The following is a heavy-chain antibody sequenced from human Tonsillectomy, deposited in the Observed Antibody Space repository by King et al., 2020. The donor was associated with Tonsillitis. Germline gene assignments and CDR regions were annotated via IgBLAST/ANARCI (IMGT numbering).Heavy chain of an antibody. J-gene: IGHJ4*02. Sequence: QLQESGPGLVKPSETLSLTCTVSGGSISRSSYYWGWIRQPPGKGLEWIGTIYHSGSTYYNPSLKSRVTISVDTSKNHFSLKLSSVTAADTAVYYCASMRDSSWYLSAHVDYWGQGTLVTVSS. CDR3: ASMRDSSWYLSAHVDY. CDR2: IYHSGST. D-gene: IGHD6-13*01. CDR1: GGSISRSSYY. V-gene: IGHV4-39*02.